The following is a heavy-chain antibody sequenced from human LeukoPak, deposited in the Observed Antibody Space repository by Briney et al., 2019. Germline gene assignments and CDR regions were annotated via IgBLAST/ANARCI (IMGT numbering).Heavy chain of an antibody. V-gene: IGHV3-30*02. J-gene: IGHJ4*02. CDR2: IRFDGSNG. CDR3: ARVFRGYYFDY. D-gene: IGHD2-15*01. CDR1: GFIFSSYD. Sequence: GGSLRLSCVASGFIFSSYDIHWVRQAPGKGLEWVAFIRFDGSNGYYTDSVKGRFIISRDNSKNTLYLHMSSLRTEDTAVYYCARVFRGYYFDYWGQGTLVTVSS.